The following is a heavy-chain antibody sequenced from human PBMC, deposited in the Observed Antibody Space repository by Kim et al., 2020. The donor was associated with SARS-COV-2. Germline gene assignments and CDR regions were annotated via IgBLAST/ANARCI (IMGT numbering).Heavy chain of an antibody. CDR1: GFTVSSNY. J-gene: IGHJ4*02. Sequence: GGSLRLSCAASGFTVSSNYMSWVRQAPGKGLEWVSVIYSGGSTYYAGSAKGRFHISRDNSKNTLYLQMNSLSAEDTAVYYYARESRGNTGAFDYWGQGTRVPVSS. CDR3: ARESRGNTGAFDY. V-gene: IGHV3-66*01. CDR2: IYSGGST. D-gene: IGHD5-18*01.